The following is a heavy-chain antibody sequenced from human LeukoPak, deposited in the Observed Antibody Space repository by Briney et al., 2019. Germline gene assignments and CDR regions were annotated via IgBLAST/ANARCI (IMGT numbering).Heavy chain of an antibody. J-gene: IGHJ4*02. V-gene: IGHV4-39*07. D-gene: IGHD3-3*01. CDR3: ASWVYDFWSSLFDY. Sequence: PSETLSLTCTVSGGSISSSSYYWGWIRQPPGKGLEWIGSIYYSGSTYYNPSLKSRVTISVDTSKNQFSLKLSSVTAADTAVYYCASWVYDFWSSLFDYWGQGTLVTVSS. CDR2: IYYSGST. CDR1: GGSISSSSYY.